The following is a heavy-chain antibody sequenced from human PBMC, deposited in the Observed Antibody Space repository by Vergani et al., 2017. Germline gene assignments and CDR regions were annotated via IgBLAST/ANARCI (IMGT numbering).Heavy chain of an antibody. V-gene: IGHV3-74*02. D-gene: IGHD5-24*01. CDR2: INSDVSST. CDR3: ARGXRDGYNWSYWYFDL. J-gene: IGHJ2*01. Sequence: VQLVESGGGVVQPGRSLTLSCAASGFTFSSYWMHWVRQAPGKGLVWVSRINSDVSSTSYADSVKGRFTISRDNAKNTLYLQMNSLRAEDTAVYYCARGXRDGYNWSYWYFDLWGRGTLVTVSS. CDR1: GFTFSSYW.